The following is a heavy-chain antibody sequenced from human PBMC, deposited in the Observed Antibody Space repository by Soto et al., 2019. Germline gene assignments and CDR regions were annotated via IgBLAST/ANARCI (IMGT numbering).Heavy chain of an antibody. CDR1: GYILIDYY. CDR2: INPSGGST. CDR3: ARGILPAMDV. Sequence: ASVKVSCKASGYILIDYYMHWVRQAPGQGLEWMGIINPSGGSTSYAQKFQGRVTMTRDTSTSTVYMELSSLRSEDTAVYYCARGILPAMDVWGQGTTVTVSS. V-gene: IGHV1-46*01. J-gene: IGHJ6*02. D-gene: IGHD2-21*01.